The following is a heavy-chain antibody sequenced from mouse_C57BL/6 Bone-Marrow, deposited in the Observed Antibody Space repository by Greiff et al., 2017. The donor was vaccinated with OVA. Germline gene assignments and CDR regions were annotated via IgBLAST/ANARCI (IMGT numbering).Heavy chain of an antibody. CDR3: ARHGYYGSCPFDY. D-gene: IGHD1-1*01. CDR1: GFTFSSYT. CDR2: ISGGGGNT. V-gene: IGHV5-9*01. Sequence: EVMLVESGGGLVKPGGSLKLSCAASGFTFSSYTMSWVRQTPEKRLEWVATISGGGGNTYYQDSVKGRFTISRDNAKNTLYLQMSSLTSEDTALYYCARHGYYGSCPFDYWGQGTTLTVSS. J-gene: IGHJ2*01.